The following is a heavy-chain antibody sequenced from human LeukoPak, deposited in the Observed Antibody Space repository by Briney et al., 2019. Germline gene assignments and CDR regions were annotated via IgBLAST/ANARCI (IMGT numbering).Heavy chain of an antibody. V-gene: IGHV1-2*02. CDR1: GYTFTGYY. CDR2: INPNSGGT. CDR3: ASDYDFWSGTGDY. Sequence: ASVKVFCKASGYTFTGYYMHWVRQAPGQGLEWMGWINPNSGGTNYAQKFQGRVTMTRDTSISTAYMELSRLRSDDTAVYYCASDYDFWSGTGDYWGQGTLVTVSS. D-gene: IGHD3-3*01. J-gene: IGHJ4*02.